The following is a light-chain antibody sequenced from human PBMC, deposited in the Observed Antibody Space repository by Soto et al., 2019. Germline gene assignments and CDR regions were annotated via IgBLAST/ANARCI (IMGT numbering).Light chain of an antibody. CDR2: AAS. CDR1: QSISTY. Sequence: DIQMTQSPSSLSASVGDRVTITCRASQSISTYLNWYQQKPGKAPSLLIYAASTLQSGVPSTFSGSGSGTEFTLTINYLQPEDFATYYCQQSYNTPRTFGQGTKVDIK. J-gene: IGKJ1*01. V-gene: IGKV1-39*01. CDR3: QQSYNTPRT.